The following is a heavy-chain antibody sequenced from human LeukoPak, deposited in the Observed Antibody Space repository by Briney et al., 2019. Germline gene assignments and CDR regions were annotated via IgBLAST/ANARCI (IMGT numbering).Heavy chain of an antibody. CDR2: ISGSGGST. Sequence: PGGSLRLSCAASGFTFSSYAMSWVRQAPGKGLEWVSAISGSGGSTYYADSVKGRFTISRDNSKNTLYLQMNNLRAEDTAVYYCAKDAEGYYYDSSGSVDYWGQGTLVTVSS. CDR3: AKDAEGYYYDSSGSVDY. V-gene: IGHV3-23*01. D-gene: IGHD3-22*01. CDR1: GFTFSSYA. J-gene: IGHJ4*02.